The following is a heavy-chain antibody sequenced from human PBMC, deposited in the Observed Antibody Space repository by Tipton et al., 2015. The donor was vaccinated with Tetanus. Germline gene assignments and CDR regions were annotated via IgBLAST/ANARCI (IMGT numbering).Heavy chain of an antibody. CDR1: GFTFSSYG. CDR3: ARDPYYYDSSGQFDY. Sequence: SLRLSCAAPGFTFSSYGMHWVRQAPGKGLEWVAVVWYDGSNKYYADSVKGRFTISRDNSKNTLYLQMNSLRAEDTAVYYCARDPYYYDSSGQFDYWGQGTLVTVSS. V-gene: IGHV3-33*01. D-gene: IGHD3-22*01. J-gene: IGHJ4*02. CDR2: VWYDGSNK.